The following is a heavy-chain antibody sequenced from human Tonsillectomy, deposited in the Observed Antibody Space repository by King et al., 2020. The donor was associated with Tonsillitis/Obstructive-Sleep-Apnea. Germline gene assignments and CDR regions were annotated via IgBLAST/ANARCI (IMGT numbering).Heavy chain of an antibody. D-gene: IGHD6-19*01. CDR1: GFTFSSYS. J-gene: IGHJ5*02. CDR3: AIGGSSGWYDGGDWFDP. Sequence: VQLVESGGGLVKPGGSLRLSCAASGFTFSSYSMNWVRQAPGKGLEWVSSISSSSSYIYYADSVKGRFTISRDNAKNSLYLQMNSLRAEDTAVYYCAIGGSSGWYDGGDWFDPWGQGTLVTVSS. CDR2: ISSSSSYI. V-gene: IGHV3-21*01.